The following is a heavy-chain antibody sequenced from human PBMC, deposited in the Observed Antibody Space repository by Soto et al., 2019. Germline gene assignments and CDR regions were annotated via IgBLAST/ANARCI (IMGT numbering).Heavy chain of an antibody. CDR2: INHSGST. CDR1: GGSFSGYY. D-gene: IGHD2-2*01. CDR3: ARHVVPAANYFAY. J-gene: IGHJ4*02. Sequence: SETLSLTCAVYGGSFSGYYWSWIRQPPGKGLEWIGEINHSGSTNYNPSLKSRVTISVDTSKNQFSLKLSSVTVADTAVYYCARHVVPAANYFAYWGQGTLVTVSS. V-gene: IGHV4-34*01.